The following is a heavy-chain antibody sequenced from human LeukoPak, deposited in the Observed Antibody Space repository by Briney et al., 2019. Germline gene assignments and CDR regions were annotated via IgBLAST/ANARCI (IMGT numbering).Heavy chain of an antibody. Sequence: GGSLRLSCAASGFTFSNYGMTWVRQAPGRGLEWVSGISNGGTNTYYTDSVKGRFTISRDKAKNTLYLQMNSLRAEDTAVYYCARGLSGYASSLAYWGQGTLVTVSA. CDR3: ARGLSGYASSLAY. J-gene: IGHJ4*02. CDR2: ISNGGTNT. D-gene: IGHD6-6*01. CDR1: GFTFSNYG. V-gene: IGHV3-23*01.